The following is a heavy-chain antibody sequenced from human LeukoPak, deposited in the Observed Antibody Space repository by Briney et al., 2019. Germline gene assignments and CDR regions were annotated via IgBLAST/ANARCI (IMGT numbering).Heavy chain of an antibody. CDR3: AREFRVRGVISRMSFDP. D-gene: IGHD3-10*01. V-gene: IGHV1-2*02. Sequence: ASVKVSCKASGYTFTGYYMHWVRQAPGQGLEWMGWINPNSGGTNYAQKFQGRVTMTRDTSISTAYMELSRLRSDDTAVYYCAREFRVRGVISRMSFDPWGQGTLVTVSS. CDR1: GYTFTGYY. CDR2: INPNSGGT. J-gene: IGHJ5*02.